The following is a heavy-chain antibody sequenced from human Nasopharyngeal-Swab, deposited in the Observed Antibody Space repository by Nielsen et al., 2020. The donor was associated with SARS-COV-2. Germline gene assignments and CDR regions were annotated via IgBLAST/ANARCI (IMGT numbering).Heavy chain of an antibody. V-gene: IGHV3-21*01. D-gene: IGHD3-10*01. CDR3: ASLYGSGSYYNRQTYYYYGMDV. Sequence: GEFLKISCAASGFTFSSYSMNWVRQAPGKGLEWVSSISSSSSYIYYADSVKGRFTISRDNAKNSLYLQMNSLRAEDTAVYYCASLYGSGSYYNRQTYYYYGMDVWGQGTTVTVSS. J-gene: IGHJ6*02. CDR1: GFTFSSYS. CDR2: ISSSSSYI.